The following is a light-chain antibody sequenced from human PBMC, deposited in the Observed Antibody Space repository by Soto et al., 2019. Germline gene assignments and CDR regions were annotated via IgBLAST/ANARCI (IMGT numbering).Light chain of an antibody. CDR2: EVT. Sequence: QPASVSGSPGQSITISCTGTSRDVGDYKYVSWYQHHPGKAPKLMIYEVTNRPSGVSTRFSGSKSGYTASLTISGLQAEDEADYYCSSYISGTTLVFGGGTKLTVL. CDR3: SSYISGTTLV. J-gene: IGLJ2*01. CDR1: SRDVGDYKY. V-gene: IGLV2-14*01.